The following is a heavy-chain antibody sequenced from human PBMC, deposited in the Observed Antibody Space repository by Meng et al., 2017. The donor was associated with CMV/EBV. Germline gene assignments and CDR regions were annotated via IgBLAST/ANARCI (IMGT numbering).Heavy chain of an antibody. V-gene: IGHV3-21*01. CDR3: ARDRGAVTHYYYYGMDV. Sequence: GESLKISCAASGFTFSSYSMNWVRQAPGKGLEWVSSISSSSSYIYYADSVKGRFTISRDNAKNSLYLQMHSLRAEDTAVYYCARDRGAVTHYYYYGMDVWGQGTTVTVSS. CDR2: ISSSSSYI. D-gene: IGHD4-23*01. J-gene: IGHJ6*02. CDR1: GFTFSSYS.